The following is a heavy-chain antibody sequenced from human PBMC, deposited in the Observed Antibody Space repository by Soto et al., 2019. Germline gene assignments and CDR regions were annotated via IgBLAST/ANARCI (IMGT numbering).Heavy chain of an antibody. CDR2: TYYSGST. J-gene: IGHJ6*02. CDR3: ATGAGVVIIPTKYYSYYYGMDV. CDR1: GGSTSSSSYY. D-gene: IGHD3-3*01. Sequence: SETLSLTCTVSGGSTSSSSYYWGWIRQPPGKGLEWIGSTYYSGSTYYNPPLKSRVTITVDPSKNQFPLKLSSVTAADTAVYYCATGAGVVIIPTKYYSYYYGMDVWGQGTTVTVSS. V-gene: IGHV4-39*01.